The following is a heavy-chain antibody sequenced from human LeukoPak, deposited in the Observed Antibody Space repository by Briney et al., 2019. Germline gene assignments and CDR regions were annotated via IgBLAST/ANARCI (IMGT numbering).Heavy chain of an antibody. CDR2: IRYDGINK. D-gene: IGHD3-10*01. CDR1: GFTFSTHG. J-gene: IGHJ3*02. Sequence: GGSLRLSCAASGFTFSTHGMHWVRRAPGKGLEWVAFIRYDGINKYYADSVKGRFTISRDSFKNTLYLQMNSLRPEDTAVYYCAKEGDYYGSGSYRDGFDIWGQGTRATVSS. V-gene: IGHV3-30*02. CDR3: AKEGDYYGSGSYRDGFDI.